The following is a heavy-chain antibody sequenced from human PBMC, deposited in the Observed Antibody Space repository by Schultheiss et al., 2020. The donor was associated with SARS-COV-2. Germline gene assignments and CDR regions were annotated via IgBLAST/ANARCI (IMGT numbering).Heavy chain of an antibody. V-gene: IGHV4-30-2*01. Sequence: SETLSLTCAVSGGSISSGGYSWSWIRQPPGKGLEWIGYIYHSGSTNYNPSLKSRVTISVDTSKNQFSLKLSSVTAADTAVYYCARSAIVATIDWFDPWGQGTLVTVSS. CDR3: ARSAIVATIDWFDP. CDR2: IYHSGST. D-gene: IGHD5-12*01. CDR1: GGSISSGGYS. J-gene: IGHJ5*02.